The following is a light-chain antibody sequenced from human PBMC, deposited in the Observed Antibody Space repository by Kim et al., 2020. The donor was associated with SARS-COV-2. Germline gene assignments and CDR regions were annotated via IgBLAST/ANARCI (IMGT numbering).Light chain of an antibody. J-gene: IGLJ2*01. V-gene: IGLV2-14*03. CDR2: DVT. CDR3: SSLTSGRTSVV. CDR1: SSDVGAYNR. Sequence: QSALTQPASVSGSPGQSITISCTGTSSDVGAYNRVSWYQQHPGKAPKLMIFDVTDRPSWVSDRFSGSKSDNTASLTISGLQAEDEADYFCSSLTSGRTSVVFGGGTQLTVL.